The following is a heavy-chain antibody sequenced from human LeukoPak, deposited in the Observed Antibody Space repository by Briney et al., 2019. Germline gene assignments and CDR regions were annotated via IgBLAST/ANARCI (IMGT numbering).Heavy chain of an antibody. Sequence: PGGSLRLSCAASGFTFSNYVMSWVRQAPGKGLEWVSGIIGSGGTTYYADSVKGRFTISRDNSKNTLYLQLNSLRAEDTAVYYCAKKGIAAADSFDYWGRGTLVTVSS. CDR3: AKKGIAAADSFDY. J-gene: IGHJ4*02. CDR1: GFTFSNYV. V-gene: IGHV3-23*01. CDR2: IIGSGGTT. D-gene: IGHD6-13*01.